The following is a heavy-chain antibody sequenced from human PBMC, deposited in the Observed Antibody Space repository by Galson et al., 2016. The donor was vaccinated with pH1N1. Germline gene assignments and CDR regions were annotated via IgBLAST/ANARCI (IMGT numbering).Heavy chain of an antibody. D-gene: IGHD2-21*02. Sequence: SETLSLTCAVSGGSINSGHWWTWVRQPPGRGLEWIGEIFHSGSTNHNPSLKSRVTISVAKSKKQFSLTLTSLTAADTAVYYCARGDVVTRHFQLWGQGTLVIVSS. J-gene: IGHJ1*01. CDR1: GGSINSGHW. V-gene: IGHV4-4*02. CDR2: IFHSGST. CDR3: ARGDVVTRHFQL.